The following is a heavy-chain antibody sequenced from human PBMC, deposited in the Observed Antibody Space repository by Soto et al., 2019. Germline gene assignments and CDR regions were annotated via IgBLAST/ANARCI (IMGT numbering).Heavy chain of an antibody. CDR3: ARWLDYGSGSYRLDY. V-gene: IGHV1-69*13. CDR1: GGTFSSYS. Sequence: ASVKVSCKASGGTFSSYSISWVLQAPGQGLEWMGGIIPIFGTANYAQKFQGRVTITADESTSTAYMELSSLRSEDTAVYYCARWLDYGSGSYRLDYWGQGTLVTVSS. J-gene: IGHJ4*02. CDR2: IIPIFGTA. D-gene: IGHD3-10*01.